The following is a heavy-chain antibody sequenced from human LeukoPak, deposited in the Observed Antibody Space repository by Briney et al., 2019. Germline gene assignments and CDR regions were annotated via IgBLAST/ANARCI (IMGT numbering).Heavy chain of an antibody. CDR2: IHYSGSP. D-gene: IGHD3-10*01. Sequence: SETLSLTCTVSGYSISTGFYWGWIRQPPGKGLEWIGAIHYSGSPYYNPSLKSRVTISVDTSKNQFSLRLSSVTAADTAVYYCARGFRGPNFDYWGQGTLVTVSS. CDR3: ARGFRGPNFDY. CDR1: GYSISTGFY. V-gene: IGHV4-38-2*02. J-gene: IGHJ4*02.